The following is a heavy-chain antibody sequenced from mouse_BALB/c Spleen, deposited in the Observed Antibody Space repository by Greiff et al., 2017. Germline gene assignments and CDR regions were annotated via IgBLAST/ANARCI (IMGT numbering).Heavy chain of an antibody. CDR2: ISSGSSTI. CDR3: ARANWDYYAMDY. V-gene: IGHV5-17*02. J-gene: IGHJ4*01. D-gene: IGHD4-1*01. Sequence: EVKGVESGGGLVQPGGSRKLSCAASGFTFSSFGMHWVRQAPEKGLEWVAYISSGSSTIYYADTVKGRFTISRDNPKNTLFLQMTSLRSEDTAMYYCARANWDYYAMDYWGQGTSVTVSS. CDR1: GFTFSSFG.